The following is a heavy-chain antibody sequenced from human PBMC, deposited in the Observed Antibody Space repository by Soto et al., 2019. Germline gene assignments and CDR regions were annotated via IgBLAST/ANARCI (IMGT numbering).Heavy chain of an antibody. CDR1: GFIFSTYS. CDR2: INSYSSTI. Sequence: EVQLVESGGGLVQPGGSLRLSCAASGFIFSTYSMNWVRQAPGKGLEWVSYINSYSSTIYYADSLKGRFTISRDNANNSLYLQINSLRAEDTAVYYCARDWGGLAFDYWGQGTLVTVSS. D-gene: IGHD3-16*01. V-gene: IGHV3-48*01. CDR3: ARDWGGLAFDY. J-gene: IGHJ4*02.